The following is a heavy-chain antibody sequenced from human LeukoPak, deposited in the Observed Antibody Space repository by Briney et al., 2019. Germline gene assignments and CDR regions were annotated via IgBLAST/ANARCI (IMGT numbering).Heavy chain of an antibody. V-gene: IGHV3-33*01. CDR2: IWYDGSNK. CDR3: ARDDSYYYDSSGPLGYFDL. D-gene: IGHD3-22*01. J-gene: IGHJ2*01. CDR1: GFTFSSYG. Sequence: GGSLRLSCAASGFTFSSYGMPWVRQAPGKGLEWVAVIWYDGSNKYYADSVKGRFTISRDNSKNTLYLQMNSLRAEDTAVYYCARDDSYYYDSSGPLGYFDLWGRGTLVTVSS.